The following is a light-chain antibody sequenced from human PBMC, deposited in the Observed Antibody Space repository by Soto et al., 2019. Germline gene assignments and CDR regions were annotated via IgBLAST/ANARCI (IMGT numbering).Light chain of an antibody. CDR2: DVS. CDR3: QQRGNWPWT. Sequence: EIVLTQSPATLSLSPGERATLSCRASQSVSTYLAWYQQKPGQAPRLLIYDVSKRATGIPARFSGSGSGTAFTLTIGSLEPEDFAVSYGQQRGNWPWTFGQGTKVEIK. J-gene: IGKJ1*01. CDR1: QSVSTY. V-gene: IGKV3-11*01.